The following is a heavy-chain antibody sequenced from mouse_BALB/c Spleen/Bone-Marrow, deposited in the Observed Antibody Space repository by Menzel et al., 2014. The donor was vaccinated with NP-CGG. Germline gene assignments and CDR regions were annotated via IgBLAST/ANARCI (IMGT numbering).Heavy chain of an antibody. V-gene: IGHV4-1*02. Sequence: EVKLLESGGGLVQPGGSLKLSCAASGFDFSRYWMSWVRQAPGKGLEWIGEINPDSSTINYTPSLKDKFIISRDNAKDTLYLQMSKVRSEDSALYYCARLGYYGYFDYWGQGTTLTVSS. CDR2: INPDSSTI. CDR3: ARLGYYGYFDY. J-gene: IGHJ2*01. CDR1: GFDFSRYW. D-gene: IGHD2-3*01.